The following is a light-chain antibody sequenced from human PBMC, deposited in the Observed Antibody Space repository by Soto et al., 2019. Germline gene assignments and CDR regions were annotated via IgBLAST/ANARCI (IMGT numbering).Light chain of an antibody. J-gene: IGKJ1*01. V-gene: IGKV3-20*01. CDR1: QSISSSY. CDR2: GAS. Sequence: EIVWTQSPGTLSLSPGKRATLSCRASQSISSSYLAWYQQRPGQAPRLLIYGASSRATGIPDRFSGSGSGTEFTLTISRLEPEDFAVYYCQQYGSSSWTFGQGTKV. CDR3: QQYGSSSWT.